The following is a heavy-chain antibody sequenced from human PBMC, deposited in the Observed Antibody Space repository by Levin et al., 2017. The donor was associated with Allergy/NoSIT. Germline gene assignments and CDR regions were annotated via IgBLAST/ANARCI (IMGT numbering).Heavy chain of an antibody. V-gene: IGHV4-4*07. CDR3: ARDLSIFWVAAAGRPGDYYYYGMDV. CDR2: IYTSGST. J-gene: IGHJ6*02. Sequence: KAGGSLRLSCTVSGGSISSYYWSWIRQPAGKGLEWIGRIYTSGSTNYNPSLKSRVTMSVDTSKNQFSLKLSSVTAADTAVYYCARDLSIFWVAAAGRPGDYYYYGMDVWGQGTTVTVSS. CDR1: GGSISSYY. D-gene: IGHD6-13*01.